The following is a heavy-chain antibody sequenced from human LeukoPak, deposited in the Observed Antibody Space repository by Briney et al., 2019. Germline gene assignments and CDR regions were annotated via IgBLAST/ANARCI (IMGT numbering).Heavy chain of an antibody. V-gene: IGHV3-21*01. J-gene: IGHJ4*02. D-gene: IGHD6-19*01. Sequence: GGSLRLSCAASGFTFSSYSMNWVRQAPGKGLEWVSSISSSSSYIYYADSVKGRFTISRDNAKNSLYLQMNSLRAEDTAVYYCAKDHVSGSGWYCDYWGQGTLVTVSS. CDR3: AKDHVSGSGWYCDY. CDR1: GFTFSSYS. CDR2: ISSSSSYI.